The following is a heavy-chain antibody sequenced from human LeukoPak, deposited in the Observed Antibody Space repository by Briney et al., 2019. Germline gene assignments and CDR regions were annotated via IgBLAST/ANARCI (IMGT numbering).Heavy chain of an antibody. J-gene: IGHJ6*03. D-gene: IGHD3-10*01. V-gene: IGHV3-74*01. Sequence: PGGSLRLSCAASGFTFSSYWMHWVRHAPGKGLVWGSRINADGSTTDYADSVKGRFTISRDNAKNTLYLQMNSLRAEDTAVYYCARNYGSGSMDVWGKGTTVTVSS. CDR2: INADGSTT. CDR3: ARNYGSGSMDV. CDR1: GFTFSSYW.